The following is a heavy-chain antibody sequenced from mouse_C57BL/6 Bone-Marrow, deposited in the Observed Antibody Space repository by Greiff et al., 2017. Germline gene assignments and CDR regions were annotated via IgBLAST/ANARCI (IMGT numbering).Heavy chain of an antibody. V-gene: IGHV1-18*01. CDR3: ARQPHYDAMDY. CDR2: INPNNGGT. Sequence: EVKLVESGPELVKPGASVKIPCKASGYTFTDYNMDWVKQSHGKSLEWIGDINPNNGGTIYNQKFKGKATLTVDKSSSTAYMELRSLTSEDTAVYYCARQPHYDAMDYWGQGTSVTVSS. CDR1: GYTFTDYN. J-gene: IGHJ4*01.